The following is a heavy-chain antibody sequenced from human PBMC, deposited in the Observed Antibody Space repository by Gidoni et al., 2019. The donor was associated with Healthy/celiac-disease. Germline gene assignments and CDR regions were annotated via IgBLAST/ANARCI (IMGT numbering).Heavy chain of an antibody. D-gene: IGHD3-10*01. Sequence: QFQLVQSGAEVKKPGSSVKVSCKASGGTFSSYTISWVRQAPGQGLEWMGRIIPILGIANYAQKFQGRVTITADKSTSTAYMELSSLRSEDTAVYYCARDLLWFGELLAPVGWFDPWGQGTLVTVSS. CDR1: GGTFSSYT. CDR2: IIPILGIA. CDR3: ARDLLWFGELLAPVGWFDP. J-gene: IGHJ5*02. V-gene: IGHV1-69*08.